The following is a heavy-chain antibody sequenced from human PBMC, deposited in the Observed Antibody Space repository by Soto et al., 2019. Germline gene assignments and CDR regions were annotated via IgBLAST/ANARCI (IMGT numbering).Heavy chain of an antibody. CDR2: IYYSGST. Sequence: TLSLTCTVSGGSISSYYWSWIRQPPGKGLEWIGYIYYSGSTNYNPSLKSRVTISVDTSKNQFSLKLSSVTAADTAVYYCARDLGVRRVRGVDAFDIRGQGTMLTVSS. V-gene: IGHV4-59*01. CDR3: ARDLGVRRVRGVDAFDI. CDR1: GGSISSYY. J-gene: IGHJ3*02. D-gene: IGHD1-26*01.